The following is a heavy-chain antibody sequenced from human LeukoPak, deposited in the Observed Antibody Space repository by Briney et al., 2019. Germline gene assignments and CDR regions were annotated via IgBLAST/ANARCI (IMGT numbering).Heavy chain of an antibody. J-gene: IGHJ4*02. V-gene: IGHV3-74*01. CDR2: INEDGSTT. Sequence: GGSLRLSCAASGFTFSSNWMHWVRQAPGKGLVWVSRINEDGSTTNYADSVKGRSTIFRDNAKNTLYLQMNSLRAEDTAVYYCARARDGYNSSRAGDYWGQGTLVTVSS. CDR1: GFTFSSNW. CDR3: ARARDGYNSSRAGDY. D-gene: IGHD5-24*01.